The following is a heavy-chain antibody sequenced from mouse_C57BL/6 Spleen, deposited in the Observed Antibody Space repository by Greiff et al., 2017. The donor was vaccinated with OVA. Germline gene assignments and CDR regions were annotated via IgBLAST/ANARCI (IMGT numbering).Heavy chain of an antibody. CDR2: INYDGSSP. D-gene: IGHD2-3*01. Sequence: EVKLMESEGGLVQPGSSMKLSCTASGFTFSDYYMAWVRQVPEKGLEWVANINYDGSSPYYLDSLKSRFIISRDNAKNILYLQMSSLKSEDTATYYCARDDAPYDGYYAWFAYWGQGTLVTVSA. V-gene: IGHV5-16*01. CDR1: GFTFSDYY. J-gene: IGHJ3*01. CDR3: ARDDAPYDGYYAWFAY.